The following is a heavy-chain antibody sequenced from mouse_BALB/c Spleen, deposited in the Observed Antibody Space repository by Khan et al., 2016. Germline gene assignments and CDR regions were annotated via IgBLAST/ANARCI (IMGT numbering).Heavy chain of an antibody. Sequence: VQLQESGPGLVAHSQSLSITCTVSGFSLTGFSVNWVRQPPGKGREWLGVIWGDGSTDYNSALKSRLSFSKDDSKSQVFLKMNSLQTEDTASYFCASYYDYDGGFAYWGQGTLVTVSA. CDR3: ASYYDYDGGFAY. CDR1: GFSLTGFS. V-gene: IGHV2-6-7*01. D-gene: IGHD2-4*01. CDR2: IWGDGST. J-gene: IGHJ3*01.